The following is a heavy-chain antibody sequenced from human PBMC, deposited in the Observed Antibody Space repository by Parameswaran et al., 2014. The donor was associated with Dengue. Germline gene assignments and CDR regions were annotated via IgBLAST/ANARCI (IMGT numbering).Heavy chain of an antibody. D-gene: IGHD3-22*01. V-gene: IGHV4-4*02. J-gene: IGHJ4*02. CDR2: IYHSGST. Sequence: RWIRQPPGKGLEWIGEIYHSGSTNYNPSLKSRVTISVDKSKNQFSLKLSSVTAADTAVYYCATGPIEDYFDYWGQGTLVTVSS. CDR3: ATGPIEDYFDY.